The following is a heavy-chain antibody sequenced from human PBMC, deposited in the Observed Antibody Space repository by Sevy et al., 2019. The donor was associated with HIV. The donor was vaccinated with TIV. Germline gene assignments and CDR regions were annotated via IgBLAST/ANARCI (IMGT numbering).Heavy chain of an antibody. CDR3: ARDLGGYGGNSIDY. CDR1: GYTFTSYG. CDR2: ISAYSGNT. J-gene: IGHJ4*02. Sequence: ASVKVSCKASGYTFTSYGISWVRQAPGQGLEWMGWISAYSGNTKYPQKLQGRDTMTTDTSTSTAYMELRSLRSDDTAVYYCARDLGGYGGNSIDYWGQGTLVTVSS. D-gene: IGHD2-21*02. V-gene: IGHV1-18*01.